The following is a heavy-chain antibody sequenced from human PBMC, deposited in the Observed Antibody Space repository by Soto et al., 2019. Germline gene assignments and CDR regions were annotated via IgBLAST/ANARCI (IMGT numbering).Heavy chain of an antibody. Sequence: GGSLRLSCAASGFTFSIYSMNWVRQAPGKGLEWVSYISSSSSTMHYADSVKGRFTISRDNAKNSLYLQMNSLRAEDTAVYYCARAYSAYAWDYFDYWGQGTLVTVSS. V-gene: IGHV3-48*01. D-gene: IGHD5-12*01. CDR1: GFTFSIYS. CDR2: ISSSSSTM. J-gene: IGHJ4*02. CDR3: ARAYSAYAWDYFDY.